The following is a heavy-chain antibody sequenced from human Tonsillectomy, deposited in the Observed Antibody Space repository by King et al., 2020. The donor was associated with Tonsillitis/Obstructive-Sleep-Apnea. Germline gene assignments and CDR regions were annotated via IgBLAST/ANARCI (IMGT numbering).Heavy chain of an antibody. CDR3: AREGAVMNAFDI. CDR2: IYYSGGT. J-gene: IGHJ3*02. V-gene: IGHV4-59*01. CDR1: GGSISSYY. Sequence: QLQESGPGLVKPSETLSLTCTVSGGSISSYYWSWIRQPPGKGLECIGYIYYSGGTNYNPSLKSRVTISVDMSKNQFSLKLSSVTAADTAVYYCAREGAVMNAFDIWGQGTMVTVSP. D-gene: IGHD2-8*01.